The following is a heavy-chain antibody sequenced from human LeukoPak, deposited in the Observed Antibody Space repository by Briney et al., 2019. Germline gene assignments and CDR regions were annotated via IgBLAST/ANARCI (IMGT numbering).Heavy chain of an antibody. J-gene: IGHJ4*02. CDR3: AKAADYDILTGYYGFDY. CDR1: GFTFSSYA. D-gene: IGHD3-9*01. CDR2: ISGSGGST. V-gene: IGHV3-23*01. Sequence: GGSLGLSCAASGFTFSSYAMSWVRQAPGKGLEWVSAISGSGGSTYYADSVKGRFTISRDNSKNTLYLQMNSLRAEDTAVYYCAKAADYDILTGYYGFDYWGQGTLVTVSS.